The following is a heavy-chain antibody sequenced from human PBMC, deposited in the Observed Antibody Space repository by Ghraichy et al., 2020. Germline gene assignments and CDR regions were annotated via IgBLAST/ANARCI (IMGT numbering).Heavy chain of an antibody. D-gene: IGHD3-10*01. Sequence: GGSLRLSCRASGFTFGDYAMSWLRRAPGKGLEWVGFIRSKVYGGTPEYAASVKGRFSISSDDFDSIVYLQMNNLKTEDTAVYYCTRGSLEQGSYFFDYWGHGTLVTVSS. CDR2: IRSKVYGGTP. J-gene: IGHJ4*01. CDR3: TRGSLEQGSYFFDY. V-gene: IGHV3-49*03. CDR1: GFTFGDYA.